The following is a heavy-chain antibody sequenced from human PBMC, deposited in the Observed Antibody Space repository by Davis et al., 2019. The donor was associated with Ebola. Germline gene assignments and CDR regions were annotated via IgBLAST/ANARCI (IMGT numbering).Heavy chain of an antibody. J-gene: IGHJ6*02. D-gene: IGHD2-2*01. V-gene: IGHV1-24*01. CDR3: ATDLSDIVVVPATPETYYYYGMDV. CDR2: FDPEDGET. CDR1: GYTLTELS. Sequence: ASVKVSCKVSGYTLTELSMHWVRQAPGKGLEWMGGFDPEDGETIYAQKFQGRVTMTEDTSTDTAYMELSSLRSEDTAVYYCATDLSDIVVVPATPETYYYYGMDVWGQGTTVTVSS.